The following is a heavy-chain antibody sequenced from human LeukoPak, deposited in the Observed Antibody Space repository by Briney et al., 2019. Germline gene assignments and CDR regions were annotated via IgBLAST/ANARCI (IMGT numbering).Heavy chain of an antibody. CDR1: GFTFSNYA. CDR2: ISGSGGST. CDR3: AKIPGYYDSSGYLY. Sequence: PGGSLRLSCAASGFTFSNYAMSWVRQAPGKGLEWVSAISGSGGSTYYADSVKGRFTISRDNSKNTLYLQMNSLRAEDTAVYYCAKIPGYYDSSGYLYWGQGTLVTVSS. V-gene: IGHV3-23*01. J-gene: IGHJ4*02. D-gene: IGHD3-22*01.